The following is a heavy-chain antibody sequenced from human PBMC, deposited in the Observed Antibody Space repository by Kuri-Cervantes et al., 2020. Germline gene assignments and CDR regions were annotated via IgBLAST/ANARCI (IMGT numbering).Heavy chain of an antibody. V-gene: IGHV4-34*01. J-gene: IGHJ4*02. CDR2: INHSGST. CDR3: ARVALGGVFFEY. CDR1: GGSFSGYY. D-gene: IGHD2-8*02. Sequence: GSLRLSCAAYGGSFSGYYWSRIRQPPGKGLEWIGEINHSGSTNYNPSLKSRVTISVDTSKNQFSLQLSSVTAADTAVYYCARVALGGVFFEYWGQGTLVTVSS.